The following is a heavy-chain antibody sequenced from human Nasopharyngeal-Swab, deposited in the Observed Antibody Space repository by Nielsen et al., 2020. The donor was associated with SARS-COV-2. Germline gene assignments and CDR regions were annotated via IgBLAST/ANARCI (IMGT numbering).Heavy chain of an antibody. V-gene: IGHV3-23*01. CDR1: GFTFSSYA. J-gene: IGHJ4*02. Sequence: GGSLRLSCAASGFTFSSYAMSWVRQAPGKGLEWVSAISGSDGSTYYADSVKGRFTISRDNSKNTLYLQMNSLRAEDTAVYYCANYDSSGYLIDYWGQGTLVTVSS. CDR3: ANYDSSGYLIDY. CDR2: ISGSDGST. D-gene: IGHD3-22*01.